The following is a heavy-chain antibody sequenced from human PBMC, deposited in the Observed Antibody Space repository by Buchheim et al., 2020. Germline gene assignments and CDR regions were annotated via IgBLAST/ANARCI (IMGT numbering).Heavy chain of an antibody. J-gene: IGHJ5*02. CDR3: ARVVVVAASPWFDP. V-gene: IGHV4-30-4*01. CDR2: IYYSGRT. D-gene: IGHD2-15*01. Sequence: QVQLQESGPGLVKPSQTLSLTCTVSFDSINTGDYYWSWIRQPPGKGLEWIGYIYYSGRTYYNPSLKSRVTISVDTSKNQFSLKLTSVTAADTAVYYCARVVVVAASPWFDPWGQGTL. CDR1: FDSINTGDYY.